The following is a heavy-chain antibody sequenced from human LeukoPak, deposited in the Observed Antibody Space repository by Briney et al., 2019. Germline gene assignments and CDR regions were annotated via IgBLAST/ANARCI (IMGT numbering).Heavy chain of an antibody. CDR1: GGPISSGGYY. CDR3: ARGDFWSGYLDY. CDR2: IYYSGST. Sequence: PSETLSLTCTVSGGPISSGGYYWSWIRQHPGKGLEWIGYIYYSGSTYYNPSLKSRVTISVDTSKNQFSLKLSSVTAADTAVYYCARGDFWSGYLDYWGQGTLVTVSS. J-gene: IGHJ4*02. V-gene: IGHV4-31*03. D-gene: IGHD3-3*01.